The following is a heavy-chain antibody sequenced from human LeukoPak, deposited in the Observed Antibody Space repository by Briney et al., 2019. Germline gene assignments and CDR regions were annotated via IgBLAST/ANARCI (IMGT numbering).Heavy chain of an antibody. J-gene: IGHJ3*01. V-gene: IGHV3-23*01. CDR3: ARRPRDTSGYYMGALHD. Sequence: GGSLRLSCAASGFTFTNYAMTWVRQAPGKGLEWVSVIGASGADTYYSDSVKGRFTVSRDNSQNTLFLHMSSLRAEDTAVYFCARRPRDTSGYYMGALHDWGQGTTVTVSS. D-gene: IGHD3-22*01. CDR1: GFTFTNYA. CDR2: IGASGADT.